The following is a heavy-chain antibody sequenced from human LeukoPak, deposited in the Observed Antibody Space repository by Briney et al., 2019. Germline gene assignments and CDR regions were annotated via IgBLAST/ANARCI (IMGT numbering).Heavy chain of an antibody. D-gene: IGHD2-15*01. CDR3: ARYDDCSGGSCYPTEAFDI. CDR2: IYYSGST. J-gene: IGHJ3*02. V-gene: IGHV4-59*01. Sequence: SETLSLTCTVSGGSISSYYWSWIRPPPGKGLEWIGYIYYSGSTNYNPSLKSRVTISVDTSKNQFSLKLSSVTAADTAVYYCARYDDCSGGSCYPTEAFDIWGQGTMVTVSS. CDR1: GGSISSYY.